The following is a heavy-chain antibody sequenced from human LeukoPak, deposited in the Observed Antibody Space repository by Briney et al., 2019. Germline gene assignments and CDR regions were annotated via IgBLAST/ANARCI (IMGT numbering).Heavy chain of an antibody. D-gene: IGHD2-2*01. V-gene: IGHV4-4*07. Sequence: SETLSLTCTVSGGSISSYYWSWIRQPAGKGLEWIGRIYTSGSTNYNPSLKSRVTISVDTSKNQFSLKLSSVTAADTAVYYCARERYLSRLGYCSSTSCYYYFDYWGQGTLVTVSS. CDR2: IYTSGST. CDR3: ARERYLSRLGYCSSTSCYYYFDY. J-gene: IGHJ4*02. CDR1: GGSISSYY.